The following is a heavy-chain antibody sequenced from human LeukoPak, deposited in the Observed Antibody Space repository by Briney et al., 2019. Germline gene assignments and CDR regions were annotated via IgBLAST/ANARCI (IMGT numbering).Heavy chain of an antibody. CDR1: GYTFTGYY. Sequence: ASVKVSCKASGYTFTGYYMHWVRQAPGQGLEWMGWINPNSGGTNYAQKLQGRVTMTTDTSTSTAYMELRSLRSDDTAVYYCARSTGSGSYRAPFDYWGQGTLVTVSS. CDR3: ARSTGSGSYRAPFDY. J-gene: IGHJ4*02. V-gene: IGHV1-2*02. D-gene: IGHD3-10*01. CDR2: INPNSGGT.